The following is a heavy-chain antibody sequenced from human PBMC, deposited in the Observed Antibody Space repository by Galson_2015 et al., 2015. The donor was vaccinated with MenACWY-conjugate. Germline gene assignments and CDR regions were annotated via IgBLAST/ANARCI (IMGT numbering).Heavy chain of an antibody. Sequence: IRGGRQAPGTRLVRVALINSNVRATTCTDSRKGRFTIARDNADITLYIQMNSLRAEDVAVYYCARLGGNYRTTSHFDYWGQGTLVTVSS. CDR3: ARLGGNYRTTSHFDY. J-gene: IGHJ4*02. D-gene: IGHD1-26*01. V-gene: IGHV3-74*03. CDR2: INSNVRAT.